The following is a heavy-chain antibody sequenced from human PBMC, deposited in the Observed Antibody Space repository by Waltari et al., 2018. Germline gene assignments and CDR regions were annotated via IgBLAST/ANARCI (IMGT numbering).Heavy chain of an antibody. V-gene: IGHV3-23*01. CDR3: AKDLWLAQGFGY. CDR1: GFTFRSYA. Sequence: EVQLLESGGGLVQPGGSLRLSCAASGFTFRSYAMSWVRQAPGEGLEGVSASRGSWGSTYYADSVKGRFTISRDNSKNTLYLQMNSLRAEDTAVYYCAKDLWLAQGFGYWGQGTLVTVSS. J-gene: IGHJ4*02. D-gene: IGHD6-19*01. CDR2: SRGSWGST.